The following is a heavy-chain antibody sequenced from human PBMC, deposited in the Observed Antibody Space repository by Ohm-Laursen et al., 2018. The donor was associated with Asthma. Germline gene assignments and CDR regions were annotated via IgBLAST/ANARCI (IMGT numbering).Heavy chain of an antibody. CDR2: INFSGHI. V-gene: IGHV4-39*01. CDR3: GRQTSSWRTTGDS. CDR1: AASFSNTDL. J-gene: IGHJ4*02. Sequence: GTPSLTCTISAASFSNTDLCHWIRQPPGKGLEWLGAINFSGHIYYNPPLKSRVTIFVDTSNNQFSLSLSSVTAADTALYFCGRQTSSWRTTGDSWGQGTLVTVSS. D-gene: IGHD6-6*01.